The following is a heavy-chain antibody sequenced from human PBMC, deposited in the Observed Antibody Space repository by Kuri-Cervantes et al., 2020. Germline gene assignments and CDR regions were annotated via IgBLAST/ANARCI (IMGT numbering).Heavy chain of an antibody. CDR3: ARDNIVVVPAASGGFDP. CDR2: IYYSGST. D-gene: IGHD2-2*01. CDR1: GASIGSSGYF. J-gene: IGHJ5*02. Sequence: SETLSLTCTVSGASIGSSGYFWNWIRQHPGQGLEWIGYIYYSGSTYYNPSLKSRVTISLGTSKNHFSLNLSSVTAADTAVYYCARDNIVVVPAASGGFDPWGQGTLVTVSS. V-gene: IGHV4-31*03.